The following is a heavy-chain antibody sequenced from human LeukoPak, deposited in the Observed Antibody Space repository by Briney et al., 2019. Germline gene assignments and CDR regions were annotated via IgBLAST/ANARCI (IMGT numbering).Heavy chain of an antibody. Sequence: PSETLSLTCTVSGGSISSYYWSWIRQPPGKGLEWIGYIYYSGSTNYNSSLKSRVTISVDTSKNQFSLKLSSVTAADTAIYYCARGDYYDSSPLGYWGQGTLVTVSS. CDR2: IYYSGST. CDR1: GGSISSYY. J-gene: IGHJ4*02. D-gene: IGHD3-22*01. CDR3: ARGDYYDSSPLGY. V-gene: IGHV4-59*01.